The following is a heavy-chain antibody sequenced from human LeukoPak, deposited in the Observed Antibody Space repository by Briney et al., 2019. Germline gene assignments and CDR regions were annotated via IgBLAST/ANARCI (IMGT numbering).Heavy chain of an antibody. D-gene: IGHD6-25*01. CDR1: GYRFTSYW. CDR3: ARRLTAAAGDY. CDR2: IYPADSDI. V-gene: IGHV5-51*01. J-gene: IGHJ4*02. Sequence: GESLKISCKGSGYRFTSYWIGWVRQIPGKGLEWMAVIYPADSDIRYSPSFQGQVTISADQSISTAYLQWSSLKASDTAMCYCARRLTAAAGDYWGQGTLVTVSS.